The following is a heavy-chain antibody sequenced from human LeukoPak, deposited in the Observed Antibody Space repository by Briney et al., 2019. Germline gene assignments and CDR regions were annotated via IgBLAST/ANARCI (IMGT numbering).Heavy chain of an antibody. CDR3: ARDEYCRSKSCRRFDY. D-gene: IGHD2-2*01. CDR2: ITPNTGGT. CDR1: GYTFTGYY. Sequence: ASVKVSCKASGYTFTGYYMHWVRQAPGQGLEWMGWITPNTGGTNYAQEFQGRVTMTRDTSISTAYMELSRLTSNDTAVYYCARDEYCRSKSCRRFDYWGQGTLVTVSS. V-gene: IGHV1-2*02. J-gene: IGHJ4*02.